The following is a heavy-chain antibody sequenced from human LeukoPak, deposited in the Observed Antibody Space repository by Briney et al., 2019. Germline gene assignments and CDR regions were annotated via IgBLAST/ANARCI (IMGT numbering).Heavy chain of an antibody. Sequence: SETLSLTCAVYGGSFSGYYWSWIRQPPGKGLEWIGEINHSGSTNYNPSLKSRVTISVDTSKNQFSLKLSSVTAADTAVYYCARPDHDYGDYVGWFDPWGQGTLVTVSS. CDR2: INHSGST. V-gene: IGHV4-34*01. J-gene: IGHJ5*02. CDR3: ARPDHDYGDYVGWFDP. CDR1: GGSFSGYY. D-gene: IGHD4-17*01.